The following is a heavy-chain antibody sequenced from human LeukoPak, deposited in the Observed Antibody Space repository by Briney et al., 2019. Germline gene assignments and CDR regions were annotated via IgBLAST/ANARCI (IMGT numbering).Heavy chain of an antibody. CDR1: GSIFTNYY. CDR3: ARDLGYYYDSSGYSDY. Sequence: ASVKVSCKASGSIFTNYYIHWVRQAPGQGPEWMGMINPSRGTTDYTQKFQGRVTMTRDTSTRTIYMELSSLRAEDTAVYYCARDLGYYYDSSGYSDYWGQGTLVTVSS. V-gene: IGHV1-46*01. D-gene: IGHD3-22*01. CDR2: INPSRGTT. J-gene: IGHJ4*02.